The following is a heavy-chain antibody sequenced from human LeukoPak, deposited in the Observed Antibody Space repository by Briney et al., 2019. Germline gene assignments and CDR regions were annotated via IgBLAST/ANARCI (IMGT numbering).Heavy chain of an antibody. CDR2: ISGSSSYI. CDR1: GFTFSSYS. D-gene: IGHD3-10*01. V-gene: IGHV3-21*01. J-gene: IGHJ4*02. CDR3: ARDRYYGSGSYPDY. Sequence: GGSLRLSCAASGFTFSSYSMNWVRQAPGKGLEWVSSISGSSSYIYYADSVKGRFTISRDNAKNPLYLQMNSLRAEDTAVYYCARDRYYGSGSYPDYWGQGTLVTVSS.